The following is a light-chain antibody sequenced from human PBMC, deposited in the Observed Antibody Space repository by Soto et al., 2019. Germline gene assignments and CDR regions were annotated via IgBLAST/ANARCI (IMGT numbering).Light chain of an antibody. V-gene: IGKV1-39*01. CDR3: QQSYSTLWT. Sequence: DIQMTQSPSSLSASLGDRVTITCRASQSISSYLNWYQQKPGKAPKLLIYAASNLQSGVPSRFSGSGSGTDFTLTISSLQPEDFATYFCQQSYSTLWTFGQGTKVEIK. CDR2: AAS. J-gene: IGKJ1*01. CDR1: QSISSY.